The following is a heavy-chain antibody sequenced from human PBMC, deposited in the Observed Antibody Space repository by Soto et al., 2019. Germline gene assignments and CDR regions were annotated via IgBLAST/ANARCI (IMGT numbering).Heavy chain of an antibody. Sequence: SETLSLTCTVSGGSISSYYWSWIRQPPGKGLEWIGYIYYSGSTNYNPSLKSRVTISVDTSKNQFSLKLSSVTAADTAVYYCARGFDSSGFPPGMSGMDVWGQGTTVTVSS. D-gene: IGHD3-22*01. CDR2: IYYSGST. CDR3: ARGFDSSGFPPGMSGMDV. V-gene: IGHV4-59*08. CDR1: GGSISSYY. J-gene: IGHJ6*02.